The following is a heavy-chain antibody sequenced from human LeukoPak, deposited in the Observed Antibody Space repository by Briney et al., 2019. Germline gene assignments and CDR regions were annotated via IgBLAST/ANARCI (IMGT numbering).Heavy chain of an antibody. D-gene: IGHD3-16*01. Sequence: PGGSLRLSCAASGFTFSSYEMNWVRQAPGKGLEWVSYISSSGSTIYYADSVKGRFTISRDNAKNTLYLQMNSLRAEDTAVYYCARHGGSYAFDYWGQGTLVTVSS. CDR3: ARHGGSYAFDY. CDR2: ISSSGSTI. CDR1: GFTFSSYE. V-gene: IGHV3-48*03. J-gene: IGHJ4*02.